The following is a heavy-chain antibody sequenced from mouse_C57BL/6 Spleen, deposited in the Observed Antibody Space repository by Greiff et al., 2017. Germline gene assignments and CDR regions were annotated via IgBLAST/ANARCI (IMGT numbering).Heavy chain of an antibody. V-gene: IGHV1-62-2*01. D-gene: IGHD2-3*01. J-gene: IGHJ3*01. CDR3: ARHGDGYPSFAY. CDR2: FYPGSGSI. CDR1: GYTFTEYT. Sequence: VNVVESGAELVKPGASVKLSCKASGYTFTEYTIHWVKQRSGQGLEWIGWFYPGSGSIKYNEKFKDKATLTADKSSSTVYMELSRLTSEDSAVYFCARHGDGYPSFAYWGQGTLVTVSA.